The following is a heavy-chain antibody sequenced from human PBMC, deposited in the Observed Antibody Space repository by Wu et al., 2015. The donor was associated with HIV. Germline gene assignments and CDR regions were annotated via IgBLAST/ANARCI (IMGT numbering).Heavy chain of an antibody. CDR2: ISAYNGNT. Sequence: QVQLVQSGAEVKKPGASVKVSCKASGYTFTSYGISWVRQAPGQGLEWMGWISAYNGNTNYAQKLQGRVTMTTDTSTNTAYMELRSLRSDDTAVYYCARSGMLYSGYDSGENWFDPWGQGTLVTVSS. J-gene: IGHJ5*02. V-gene: IGHV1-18*01. CDR3: ARSGMLYSGYDSGENWFDP. D-gene: IGHD5-12*01. CDR1: GYTFTSYG.